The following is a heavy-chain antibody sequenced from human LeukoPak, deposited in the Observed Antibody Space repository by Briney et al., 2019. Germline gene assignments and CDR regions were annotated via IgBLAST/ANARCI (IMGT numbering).Heavy chain of an antibody. V-gene: IGHV3-21*01. CDR2: ITSGSSYR. CDR1: RFTFSSYS. CDR3: ARDPYSGSYGNYYYYFIDV. J-gene: IGHJ6*03. D-gene: IGHD1-26*01. Sequence: KSGGSLRLSCAASRFTFSSYSMNWVRQAPGKGLEWVSSITSGSSYRFYADSVKGRFTISRDNAKNSLYLQMNSLRAEDTAVYYCARDPYSGSYGNYYYYFIDVWGKGTTVTISS.